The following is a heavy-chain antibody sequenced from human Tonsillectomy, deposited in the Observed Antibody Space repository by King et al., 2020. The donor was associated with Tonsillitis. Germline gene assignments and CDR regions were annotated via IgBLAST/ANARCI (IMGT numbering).Heavy chain of an antibody. CDR2: IKSKNDGGTT. CDR1: GFTFSSAW. Sequence: QLVQSGGGLVKPGGSLRLSCAASGFTFSSAWVSWVRQAPGKGLEWVGRIKSKNDGGTTDYAAPVNGRFTISRDDSKKTLYLHMNSLKTEDTALYDCTTEFSGWVMFDYWGQGTLVTVSS. J-gene: IGHJ4*02. D-gene: IGHD6-19*01. CDR3: TTEFSGWVMFDY. V-gene: IGHV3-15*01.